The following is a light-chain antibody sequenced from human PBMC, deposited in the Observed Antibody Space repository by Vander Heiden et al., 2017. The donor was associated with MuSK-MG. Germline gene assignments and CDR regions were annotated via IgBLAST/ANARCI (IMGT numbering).Light chain of an antibody. CDR3: SSYTSNSTYV. CDR1: SSDVGGYNY. V-gene: IGLV2-14*03. Sequence: QSALTQPASVSGSPGQSITISCTGTSSDVGGYNYVSWYQQHPGKAPKLIIYDVSNRPSGVSNRFSGSKSDNTASLTISVLQAEDEADYFCSSYTSNSTYVFGTGSQVTVL. CDR2: DVS. J-gene: IGLJ1*01.